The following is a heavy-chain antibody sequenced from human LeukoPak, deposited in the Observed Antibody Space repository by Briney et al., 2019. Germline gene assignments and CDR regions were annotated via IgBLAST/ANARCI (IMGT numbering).Heavy chain of an antibody. CDR1: GYTFTNYG. Sequence: ASVKVSCKPSGYTFTNYGFTWVRQAPGQGLEWMGWNSAYNGNTNYARKVQDRITMTTDTSTSTAYMELRSLGSDDTAVYRCARGLYYDTNGYPALQYWGQGTLVTVSS. CDR3: ARGLYYDTNGYPALQY. V-gene: IGHV1-18*01. CDR2: NSAYNGNT. D-gene: IGHD3-22*01. J-gene: IGHJ4*02.